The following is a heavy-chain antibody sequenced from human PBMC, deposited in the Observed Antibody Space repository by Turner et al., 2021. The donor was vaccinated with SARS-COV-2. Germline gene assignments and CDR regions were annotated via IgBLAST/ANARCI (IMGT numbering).Heavy chain of an antibody. CDR2: ISDSSSAI. Sequence: EVQLVESGGGLVQPGGSLRLSCAASGFTFSSYSVNWVRQAPGKGLEWVSYISDSSSAIFYADSVKGRFTISRDNAKNSLYLQMNSLRDEDTAVYYCARSKIADYWGQGTLVTVSS. D-gene: IGHD2-21*01. CDR1: GFTFSSYS. V-gene: IGHV3-48*02. J-gene: IGHJ4*02. CDR3: ARSKIADY.